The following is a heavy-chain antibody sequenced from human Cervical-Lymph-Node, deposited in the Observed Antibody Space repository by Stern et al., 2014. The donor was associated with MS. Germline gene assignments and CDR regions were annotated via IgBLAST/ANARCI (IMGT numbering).Heavy chain of an antibody. D-gene: IGHD3-3*01. CDR3: ARETHYDCWSGSWGPFDY. CDR2: IYYRGST. Sequence: QVQLQESGPGLVKPSETLCLPCTVSGGSISSYYWSWIRKPPGKGLERIGYIYYRGSTNYHPSLKSRVTMSVDTFTKQFSLKLSAVTAADTAVYYCARETHYDCWSGSWGPFDYWGQGTLVTVSS. CDR1: GGSISSYY. V-gene: IGHV4-59*01. J-gene: IGHJ4*02.